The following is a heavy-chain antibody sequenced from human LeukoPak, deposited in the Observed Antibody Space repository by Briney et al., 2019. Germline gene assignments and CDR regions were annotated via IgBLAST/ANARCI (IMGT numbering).Heavy chain of an antibody. D-gene: IGHD1-20*01. CDR1: AFTFSNYA. J-gene: IGHJ5*02. V-gene: IGHV3-66*01. CDR2: MYSGGST. Sequence: GGSLRLSCAASAFTFSNYAMSWVRQAPGRGLEWVSVMYSGGSTYYADSVKGRFTISRDNSKNTLYLQMNSLRAEDTAVYYCARGEYNWNDLHLWGQGTLVTVSS. CDR3: ARGEYNWNDLHL.